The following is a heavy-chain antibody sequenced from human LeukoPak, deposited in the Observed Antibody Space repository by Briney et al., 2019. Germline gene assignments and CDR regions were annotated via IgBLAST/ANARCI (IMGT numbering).Heavy chain of an antibody. CDR2: IIPIFGTA. CDR3: AREAYCGGDCSNWFDP. CDR1: GYTFTSYY. Sequence: SVKVSCKASGYTFTSYYMHWVRQAPGQGLEWMGGIIPIFGTANCAQKFQGRVTITADESTSTAYMELSSLRSEDTAVYYCAREAYCGGDCSNWFDPWGQGTLVTVSS. V-gene: IGHV1-69*13. J-gene: IGHJ5*02. D-gene: IGHD2-21*02.